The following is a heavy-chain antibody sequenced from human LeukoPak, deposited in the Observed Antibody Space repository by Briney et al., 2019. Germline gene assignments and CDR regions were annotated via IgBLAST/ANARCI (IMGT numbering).Heavy chain of an antibody. CDR1: GFTFSSYS. CDR2: ISSSSSYI. J-gene: IGHJ4*02. D-gene: IGHD3-22*01. V-gene: IGHV3-21*01. Sequence: GGSLRLSCAASGFTFSSYSMNWVRQAPGKGLEWVSSISSSSSYIYYADSVKGRFTISRDNAKNSLYLQMNSLRAEDTAVYYCANSRYDSSGYYGIIGYWGQGTWSPSPQ. CDR3: ANSRYDSSGYYGIIGY.